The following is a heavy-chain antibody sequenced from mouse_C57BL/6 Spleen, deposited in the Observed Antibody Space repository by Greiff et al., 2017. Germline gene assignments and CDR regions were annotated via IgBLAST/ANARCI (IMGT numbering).Heavy chain of an antibody. CDR3: TRGGSYYFGC. CDR1: GYTFTDYE. V-gene: IGHV1-15*01. Sequence: QVQLQQSGAELVRPGASVTLSCKASGYTFTDYEMHWVKQTPVHGLEWIGAIDPETGGTAYNQKFKGKAILTADKYSSTAYMELRRLTSEDSAVYYCTRGGSYYFGCWGQGTTLTVSS. J-gene: IGHJ2*01. CDR2: IDPETGGT.